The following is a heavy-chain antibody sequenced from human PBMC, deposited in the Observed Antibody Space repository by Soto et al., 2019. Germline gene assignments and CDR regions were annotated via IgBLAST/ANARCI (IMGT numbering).Heavy chain of an antibody. CDR3: AKQYEFGGLEGY. V-gene: IGHV3-30*18. CDR2: ISNDGRSK. CDR1: GFTFRSHG. J-gene: IGHJ4*02. Sequence: QVQLVESGGGVVQPGTSLRLSCAASGFTFRSHGMHWVRQVPGKGLEWVAAISNDGRSKYYADSVKGRFSISRDNSENTMYLQMNSLRVEDTAMYYCAKQYEFGGLEGYWGQGTLVTVSS. D-gene: IGHD3-3*01.